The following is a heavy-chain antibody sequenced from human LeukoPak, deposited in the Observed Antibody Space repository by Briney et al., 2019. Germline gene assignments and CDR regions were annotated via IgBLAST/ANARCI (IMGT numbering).Heavy chain of an antibody. Sequence: GRSLRLSCAASGFTFSSYAMSWVRQAPGKGLECISVIYSGGSTDYADSVKGRLTISRDNSKNTLCLQMNSLRAEDTAVYYCARVVDHDYGDYYLDYWGQGTLVTVSS. J-gene: IGHJ4*02. CDR1: GFTFSSYA. D-gene: IGHD4-17*01. CDR2: IYSGGST. V-gene: IGHV3-53*01. CDR3: ARVVDHDYGDYYLDY.